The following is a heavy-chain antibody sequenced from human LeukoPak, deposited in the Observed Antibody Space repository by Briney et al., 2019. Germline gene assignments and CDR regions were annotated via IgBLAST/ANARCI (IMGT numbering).Heavy chain of an antibody. CDR3: ARDAVSTATAGGIDY. Sequence: ASVQVSCQASGYTFTNYGMSWVRQAPGQGLEWMGWISAYSGYTHYAQKIQGRVTVTTEASTSTAYMELRGLTSYDTAVYYCARDAVSTATAGGIDYCGQGSQVTVSS. V-gene: IGHV1-18*01. CDR2: ISAYSGYT. D-gene: IGHD5/OR15-5a*01. J-gene: IGHJ4*02. CDR1: GYTFTNYG.